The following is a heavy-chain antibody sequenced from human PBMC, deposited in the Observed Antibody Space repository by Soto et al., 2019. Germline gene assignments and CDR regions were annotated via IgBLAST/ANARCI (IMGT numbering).Heavy chain of an antibody. CDR1: VGSISSSSYY. CDR3: ASDRLGIDAFDI. J-gene: IGHJ3*02. V-gene: IGHV4-39*01. D-gene: IGHD7-27*01. Sequence: QLQLQESGPGLVKPSETLSLTCTVSVGSISSSSYYWGWIRQPPGKGLEWIGSIYYSGSTYYNPSLTSRVAISVDTSKNQFSLKLSSVTAADTAVYYCASDRLGIDAFDIWGQGTMVTVSS. CDR2: IYYSGST.